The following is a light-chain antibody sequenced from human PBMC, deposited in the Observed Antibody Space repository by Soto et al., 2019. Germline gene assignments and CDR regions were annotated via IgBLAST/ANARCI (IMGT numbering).Light chain of an antibody. J-gene: IGKJ1*01. CDR3: QHYNSYSEA. CDR1: QTISSW. CDR2: KAS. Sequence: DVQMTQSPSTLSASVGDRVTIPCRASQTISSWLAWYQQKPGKAPKLLIYKASTLKSGVPSRFSGSGSGTEFTLTISSLQPDDFATYYCQHYNSYSEAFGQGTKVDLK. V-gene: IGKV1-5*03.